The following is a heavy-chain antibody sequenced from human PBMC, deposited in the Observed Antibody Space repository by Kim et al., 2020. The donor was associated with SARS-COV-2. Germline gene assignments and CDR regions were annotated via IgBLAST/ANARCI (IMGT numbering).Heavy chain of an antibody. CDR3: ASAGGFTSHWFDY. V-gene: IGHV3-48*02. J-gene: IGHJ4*01. CDR2: ISRDSSKI. D-gene: IGHD3-16*01. Sequence: GGSLRLSCASSGFSFSNYDMNWVRQAPGRGLEWLSFISRDSSKIYYADSVRGRFTSSRDNAQKSLYLQMSSLRDEDTAVYYCASAGGFTSHWFDYWGHGT. CDR1: GFSFSNYD.